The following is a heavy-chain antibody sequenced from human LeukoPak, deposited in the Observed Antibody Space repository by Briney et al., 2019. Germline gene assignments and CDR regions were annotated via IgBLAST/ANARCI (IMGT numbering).Heavy chain of an antibody. CDR1: GFTFSSYW. D-gene: IGHD6-19*01. Sequence: PGGSLRLSCAASGFTFSSYWMSWVRQAPGKGLEWVANIKQDGSEEYYVDSVKGRFTISRDNAKNSLYLQMNSLRAEDTAVYYCARDGIAVAGNDYYYYYGMDVWGQGTTVTVSS. J-gene: IGHJ6*02. V-gene: IGHV3-7*01. CDR3: ARDGIAVAGNDYYYYYGMDV. CDR2: IKQDGSEE.